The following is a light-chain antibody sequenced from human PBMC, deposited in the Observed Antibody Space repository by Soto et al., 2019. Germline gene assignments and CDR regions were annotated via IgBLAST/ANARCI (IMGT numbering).Light chain of an antibody. CDR2: AAS. J-gene: IGKJ1*01. Sequence: EIPVTQSPATLSVSPGERATLSCRASQSVRTNLAWYQQKPGQAPRLVIYAASTRASGVPARFSGSGSGTEFTLNISSVQSEDFAVYYCQQYDRWWTFGQGTKVEI. CDR3: QQYDRWWT. V-gene: IGKV3D-15*01. CDR1: QSVRTN.